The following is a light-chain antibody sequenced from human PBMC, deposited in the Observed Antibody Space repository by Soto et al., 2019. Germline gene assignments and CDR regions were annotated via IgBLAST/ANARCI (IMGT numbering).Light chain of an antibody. CDR1: QSVSSSY. Sequence: EIVLTQSPSTLSLSPGERATLSCGASQSVSSSYLACYQQKPGLAPRLLIYDASSRDTGIPDRFSGRGSGTDFTLTISRLEPEDFAVYYCQQYGSSPYTFGQGTKLDIK. CDR2: DAS. J-gene: IGKJ2*01. CDR3: QQYGSSPYT. V-gene: IGKV3D-20*01.